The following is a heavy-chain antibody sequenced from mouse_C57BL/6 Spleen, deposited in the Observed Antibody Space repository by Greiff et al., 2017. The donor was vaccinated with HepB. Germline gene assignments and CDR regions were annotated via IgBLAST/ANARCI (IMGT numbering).Heavy chain of an antibody. CDR1: GYTFTSYW. Sequence: VQLQQPGTELVKPGASVKLSCKASGYTFTSYWMHWVKQRPGQGLEWIGNINPSNGGTNYNEKFKSKATLTVDKSSSTAYMQLSSLTSEDSAVYYCARGGYYGSREGAWFAYWGQGTLVTVSA. CDR2: INPSNGGT. V-gene: IGHV1-53*01. D-gene: IGHD1-1*01. J-gene: IGHJ3*01. CDR3: ARGGYYGSREGAWFAY.